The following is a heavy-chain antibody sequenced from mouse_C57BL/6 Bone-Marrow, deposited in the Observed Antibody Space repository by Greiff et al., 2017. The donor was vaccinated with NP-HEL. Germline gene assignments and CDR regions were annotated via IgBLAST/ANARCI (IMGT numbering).Heavy chain of an antibody. J-gene: IGHJ4*01. D-gene: IGHD1-1*01. CDR2: FYPGSGSI. CDR1: GYTFTEYT. Sequence: VKVVESGAELVKPGASVKLSCKASGYTFTEYTIHWVKQRSGQGLEWIGWFYPGSGSIKYNEKFKDKATLTADKSSSTVYMELSRLTSEDSAVYFCARHGKLTSITTVVATGAMDYWGQGTSVTVSS. CDR3: ARHGKLTSITTVVATGAMDY. V-gene: IGHV1-62-2*01.